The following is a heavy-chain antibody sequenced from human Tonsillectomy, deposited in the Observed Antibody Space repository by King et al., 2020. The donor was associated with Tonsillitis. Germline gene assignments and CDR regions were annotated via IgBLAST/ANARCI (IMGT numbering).Heavy chain of an antibody. V-gene: IGHV4-34*01. Sequence: VQLQQWGAGLLKPSETLSLTCAVYGGSFSGYYWSWIRQPPGKGLEWVGEINHSGSTNYNPSLKSRVTISVDTSKNQFSLKLSSVTAADTAVYYFARGNLVYCSSTSCSKVQDYWGQGTLVTVSS. J-gene: IGHJ4*02. CDR2: INHSGST. CDR3: ARGNLVYCSSTSCSKVQDY. CDR1: GGSFSGYY. D-gene: IGHD2-2*01.